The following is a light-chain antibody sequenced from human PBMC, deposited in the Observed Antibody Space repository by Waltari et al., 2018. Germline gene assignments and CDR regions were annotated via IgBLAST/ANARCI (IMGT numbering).Light chain of an antibody. CDR2: ENT. CDR1: SSNIGNNS. CDR3: GTWDSSLSGAV. V-gene: IGLV1-51*02. J-gene: IGLJ7*01. Sequence: QSVLPQPPSVSAAPGQRVTISCSVGSSNIGNNSVSWYRQFPGTAPKLLIYENTERPSGIPGRFSGSKSGTSATLDITGLQAGDEADYYCGTWDSSLSGAVLGGGTHLTVL.